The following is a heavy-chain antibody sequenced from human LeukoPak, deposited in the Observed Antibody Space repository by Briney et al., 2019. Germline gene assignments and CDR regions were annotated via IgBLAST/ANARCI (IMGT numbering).Heavy chain of an antibody. Sequence: SETLSLTCAVSGYSISSGYYWGWIRQPPGKGLEWTGSIYHSGSTYYNPSLKSRVTISVDTSKNQFPLKLSSVTAADTAVYYCAGTFGVVIVPDYWGQGALVTVSS. J-gene: IGHJ4*02. CDR2: IYHSGST. CDR1: GYSISSGYY. V-gene: IGHV4-38-2*01. CDR3: AGTFGVVIVPDY. D-gene: IGHD3-3*01.